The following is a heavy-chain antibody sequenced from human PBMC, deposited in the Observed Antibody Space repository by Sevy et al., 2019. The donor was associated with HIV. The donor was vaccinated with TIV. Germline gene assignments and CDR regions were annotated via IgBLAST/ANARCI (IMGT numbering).Heavy chain of an antibody. J-gene: IGHJ4*02. Sequence: GGSLRLSCAASGFTFSSYAMSWVRQAPGKGLEWVSAISGSGGSTYYADSVKGRFTISRDNSKNTLYLQMNSLRAEDTAVYYCAKDGRGTSSSWYEDYWGQGTLVTVSS. V-gene: IGHV3-23*01. CDR3: AKDGRGTSSSWYEDY. CDR1: GFTFSSYA. CDR2: ISGSGGST. D-gene: IGHD6-13*01.